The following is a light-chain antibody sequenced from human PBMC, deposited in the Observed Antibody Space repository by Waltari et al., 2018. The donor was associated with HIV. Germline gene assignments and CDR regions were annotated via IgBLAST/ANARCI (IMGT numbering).Light chain of an antibody. CDR1: QSVTNNY. CDR2: GAS. Sequence: DIVLPQSPGTLSLSPGDGATLSCRASQSVTNNYLAWYQQKPGQAPRLLIYGASSRATDIPDRFSGGGSGTDFILTISRLESADFAVYYCQQYVTSPPTFGGGTKVEIK. J-gene: IGKJ4*01. V-gene: IGKV3-20*01. CDR3: QQYVTSPPT.